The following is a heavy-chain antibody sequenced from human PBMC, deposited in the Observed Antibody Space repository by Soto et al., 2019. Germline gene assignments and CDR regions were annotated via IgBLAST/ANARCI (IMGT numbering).Heavy chain of an antibody. D-gene: IGHD2-21*01. V-gene: IGHV4-59*01. CDR2: IHYGGGT. J-gene: IGHJ4*02. CDR1: GGSMSSYY. CDR3: AKDDFTDRGEDYFDH. Sequence: SETLSLTCTVSGGSMSSYYWTWIRQPPGKGLEWIGFIHYGGGTVYNPALRSRVTVTVETSKKQFSLNLSSVTAADTAVYFCAKDDFTDRGEDYFDHWGPGTLVTVSS.